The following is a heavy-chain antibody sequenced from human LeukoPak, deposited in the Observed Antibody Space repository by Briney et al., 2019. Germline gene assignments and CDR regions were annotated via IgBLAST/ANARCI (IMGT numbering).Heavy chain of an antibody. CDR1: GGSISSYY. J-gene: IGHJ4*02. D-gene: IGHD6-6*01. CDR2: IYYSGST. CDR3: AREYSSSSYAEL. Sequence: KTSETLSLTCTVSGGSISSYYWSWIRQPPGKGLEWIGYIYYSGSTNYNPSLKSRATISVDTSKNQFSLNLSSVTAADTAVYYCAREYSSSSYAELWGQGTLVTVSS. V-gene: IGHV4-59*01.